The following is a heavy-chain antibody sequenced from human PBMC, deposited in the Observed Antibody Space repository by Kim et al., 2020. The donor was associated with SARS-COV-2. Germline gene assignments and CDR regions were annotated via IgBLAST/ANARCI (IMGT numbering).Heavy chain of an antibody. V-gene: IGHV3-9*01. Sequence: GGSLRLSCVASGFTFDKYAIHWVRQAPGKGLEWVSGFNFDSGRIGYADSVRGRFTISRDNAKNSLYLQMSSLRAEDSALYYCTRDIVPGGADVWGQGTTVTV. CDR1: GFTFDKYA. D-gene: IGHD2-2*01. CDR3: TRDIVPGGADV. J-gene: IGHJ6*02. CDR2: FNFDSGRI.